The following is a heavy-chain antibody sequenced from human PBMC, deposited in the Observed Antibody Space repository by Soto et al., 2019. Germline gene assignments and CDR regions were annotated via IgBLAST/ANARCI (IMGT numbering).Heavy chain of an antibody. CDR3: PQDRDRWYSSGWYGIDY. CDR1: GFTVTIYG. V-gene: IGHV3-30*18. CDR2: ISYDGNNT. D-gene: IGHD6-19*01. J-gene: IGHJ4*02. Sequence: PWVSLRLSCAPSGFTVTIYGMHLVLQGPVKGLKWVRAISYDGNNTSSAESVKGRFQLSREHYTNTLYLQMNSLNAAHTDVYSCPQDRDRWYSSGWYGIDYWGQGTLVSVSS.